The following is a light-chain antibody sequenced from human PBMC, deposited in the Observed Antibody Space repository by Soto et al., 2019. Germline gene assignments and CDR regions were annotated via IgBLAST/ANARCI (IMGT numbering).Light chain of an antibody. CDR1: SGDIGGYNY. Sequence: QSALTQPASVSGSPGQSITISCTGTSGDIGGYNYVSWYQQHPGKAPKLLISEVTNRPSGVSNRFSGSKSGNTASLTISGLQAEDEAEYYCNSRTSSGSSVFGGGTKLTVL. CDR2: EVT. J-gene: IGLJ2*01. V-gene: IGLV2-14*01. CDR3: NSRTSSGSSV.